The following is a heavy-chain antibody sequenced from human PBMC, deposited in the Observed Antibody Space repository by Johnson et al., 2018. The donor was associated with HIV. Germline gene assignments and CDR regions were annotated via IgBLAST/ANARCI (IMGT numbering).Heavy chain of an antibody. V-gene: IGHV3-30*02. CDR2: IQNDGSNK. Sequence: VQLVESGGGVVQPGGSVRLSCAASGFTFSSYGMHWVRQAPGKGLEWVGFIQNDGSNKYYADSVKGRFTISRDNSKNTLYLQMNSLRAEDTAVYYCAAGDSSGYYRQTDAFAIWGQGTMVTVSS. D-gene: IGHD3-22*01. CDR3: AAGDSSGYYRQTDAFAI. CDR1: GFTFSSYG. J-gene: IGHJ3*02.